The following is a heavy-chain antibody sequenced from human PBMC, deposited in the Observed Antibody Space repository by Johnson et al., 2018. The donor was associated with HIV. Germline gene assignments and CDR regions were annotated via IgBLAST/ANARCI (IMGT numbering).Heavy chain of an antibody. Sequence: MQLVESGGGVVQPGRSLRLSCAASRFTFSSYDMSWVRQAPGKGLEWVSGISWNGGSTGYADSVEGRFTISRDNAKNSLYLQMNSLRAEDTALYYCGRGSMVRGAYDGFDIWGQGTMVTVSS. J-gene: IGHJ3*02. D-gene: IGHD3-10*01. V-gene: IGHV3-20*04. CDR3: GRGSMVRGAYDGFDI. CDR1: RFTFSSYD. CDR2: ISWNGGST.